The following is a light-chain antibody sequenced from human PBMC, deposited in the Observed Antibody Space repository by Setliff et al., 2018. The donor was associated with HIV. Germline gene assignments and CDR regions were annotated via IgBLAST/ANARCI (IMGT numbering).Light chain of an antibody. J-gene: IGLJ2*01. CDR2: DVS. CDR1: SSDVGGYKS. CDR3: SSYTSSTTVV. Sequence: VLTQPASVSGSPGQSITISCTGTSSDVGGYKSVSWYQQHPGKAPKLMIFDVSNRPSGVSNRFSGSKSGNTASLTISGLQAEDEANYYCSSYTSSTTVVFGGGTKVTVL. V-gene: IGLV2-14*03.